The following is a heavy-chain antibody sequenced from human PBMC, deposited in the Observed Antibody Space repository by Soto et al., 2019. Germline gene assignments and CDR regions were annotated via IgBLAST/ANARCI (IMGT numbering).Heavy chain of an antibody. CDR2: LDPSDSYT. Sequence: GEFRKIWCKGSGYSFTSYWISCVRQMLWKGLGWMGMLDPSDSYTNYSPSFRGHVTISADKSISSAYLQWRSLKASDTAMYYGARTYENIGASAPYWRQRTRVNVSS. CDR3: ARTYENIGASAPY. CDR1: GYSFTSYW. D-gene: IGHD3-10*01. J-gene: IGHJ4*02. V-gene: IGHV5-10-1*01.